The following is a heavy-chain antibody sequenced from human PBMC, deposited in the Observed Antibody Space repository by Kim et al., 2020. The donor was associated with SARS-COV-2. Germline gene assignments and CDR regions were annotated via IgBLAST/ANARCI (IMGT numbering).Heavy chain of an antibody. J-gene: IGHJ3*01. CDR1: GFTFSSHD. CDR3: VRQVAGRTFDV. CDR2: VSGSGDRE. Sequence: GGSLRLSCGASGFTFSSHDLQWVRQAPGKGPEWISGVSGSGDREFYAESVKGRFTISRYNSKNTVYLQLNILRSEDTAMYYCVRQVAGRTFDVWGQGTMV. D-gene: IGHD2-15*01. V-gene: IGHV3-23*01.